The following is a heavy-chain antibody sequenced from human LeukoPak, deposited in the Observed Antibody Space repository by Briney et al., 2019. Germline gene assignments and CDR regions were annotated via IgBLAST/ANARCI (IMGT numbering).Heavy chain of an antibody. J-gene: IGHJ3*02. V-gene: IGHV3-7*05. D-gene: IGHD3-10*01. CDR2: IKQDGSEK. CDR3: ARDSGGEDGAFDI. Sequence: GGSLRLSCAASGFTFSSYAMSWVRQAPGKGLEWVANIKQDGSEKYYVDSVKGRFTISRDNAKNSLYLQMNSLRAEDTAVYYCARDSGGEDGAFDIWGQGTMVTVSS. CDR1: GFTFSSYA.